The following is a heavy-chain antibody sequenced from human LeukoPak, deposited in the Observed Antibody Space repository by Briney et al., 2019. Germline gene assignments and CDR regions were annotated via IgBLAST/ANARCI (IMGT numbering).Heavy chain of an antibody. J-gene: IGHJ4*02. CDR3: ARHGASGSYLYYFDY. Sequence: SETLSLTFSVSGGSISSFYWSWIRQPPGRGLEWIAYIHNSGSTNYNPSLKSRVTISVDTSKNQFSLKLSSVTAADTAVYFCARHGASGSYLYYFDYWGQGTLVTVSS. CDR2: IHNSGST. CDR1: GGSISSFY. V-gene: IGHV4-59*08. D-gene: IGHD1-26*01.